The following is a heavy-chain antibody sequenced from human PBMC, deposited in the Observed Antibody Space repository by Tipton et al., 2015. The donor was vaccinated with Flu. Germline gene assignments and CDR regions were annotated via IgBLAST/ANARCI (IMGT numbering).Heavy chain of an antibody. CDR3: ARAVGSSSSY. J-gene: IGHJ4*02. CDR2: IVRSGTTT. CDR1: GFIFDDFW. V-gene: IGHV3-23*01. Sequence: SLRLSCGASGFIFDDFWMSWLRQAPGKGLEWVSTIVRSGTTTYYADSVKGRFSISRDNSKNTLYLQMNSLRAEDTAVYYCARAVGSSSSYWGQGALVTVSS. D-gene: IGHD6-6*01.